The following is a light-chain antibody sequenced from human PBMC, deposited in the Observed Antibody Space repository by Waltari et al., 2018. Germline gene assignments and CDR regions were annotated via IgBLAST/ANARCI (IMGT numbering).Light chain of an antibody. CDR2: WAS. J-gene: IGKJ2*01. CDR1: RSVLYSSRDKNY. V-gene: IGKV4-1*01. Sequence: DIVLTQSPDSLAVSLGERATINCKSRRSVLYSSRDKNYLTWYQQKPGQPPKLLISWASARESGVPDRFSGSGSGTDFTLTISSLQAEDVAVYYCQQYNSYSPRTFGQGTKLEIK. CDR3: QQYNSYSPRT.